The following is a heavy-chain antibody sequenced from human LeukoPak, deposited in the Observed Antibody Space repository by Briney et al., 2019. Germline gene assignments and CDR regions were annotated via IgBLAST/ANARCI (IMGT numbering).Heavy chain of an antibody. CDR3: ARGYGGNSPGAFDI. D-gene: IGHD4-23*01. CDR2: IKQDGSEK. Sequence: GGSLRLSCVASGFTFSSYWMSWVRQAPGKGLEWVANIKQDGSEKYYVDSVKGRFTISRENAKNSLYLQMNSLRARDTAVYYCARGYGGNSPGAFDIWGQGTMVTVSS. J-gene: IGHJ3*02. CDR1: GFTFSSYW. V-gene: IGHV3-7*01.